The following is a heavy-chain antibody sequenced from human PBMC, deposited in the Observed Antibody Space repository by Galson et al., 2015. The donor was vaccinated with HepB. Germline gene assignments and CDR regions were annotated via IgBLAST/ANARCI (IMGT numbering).Heavy chain of an antibody. CDR1: GFTFGDYA. D-gene: IGHD3-22*01. CDR2: IRSKAYGGTT. CDR3: TRIPDSSGYYRHFDY. Sequence: SLRLSCAASGFTFGDYAMSWVRQAPEKGLEWVGFIRSKAYGGTTEYAASVKGRFTISRDDSKSIAYLQMNSLKTEDTAVYYCTRIPDSSGYYRHFDYWGQGTLVTVSS. V-gene: IGHV3-49*04. J-gene: IGHJ4*02.